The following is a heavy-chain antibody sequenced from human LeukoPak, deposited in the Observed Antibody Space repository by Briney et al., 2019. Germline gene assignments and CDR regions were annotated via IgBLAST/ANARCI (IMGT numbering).Heavy chain of an antibody. D-gene: IGHD2-2*01. CDR2: ISYDGSNK. J-gene: IGHJ4*02. V-gene: IGHV3-30-3*01. Sequence: PGRSLRLSCAASGFTFSSYAMHWVRQAPGKGLEWVAVISYDGSNKYYADSVKGRFTISRDNSKNTLYLRMNSLRAEDTAVYYCAREVGESLAKVPAAHFDYWGQGTLVTVSS. CDR1: GFTFSSYA. CDR3: AREVGESLAKVPAAHFDY.